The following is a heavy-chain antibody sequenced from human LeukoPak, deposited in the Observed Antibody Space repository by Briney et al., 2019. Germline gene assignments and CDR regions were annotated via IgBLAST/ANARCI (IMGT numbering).Heavy chain of an antibody. D-gene: IGHD2-21*02. CDR1: GASTSAYY. Sequence: SETLSLTCTVSGASTSAYYWTWIRQSPGKGLEWTGFVYDNGNTNYNSSLQSRVTMSVDTSTNHLSLKMTSVTAADTAIYYCARVFRGGVTSNWFDPWGQGTLVTVSS. CDR3: ARVFRGGVTSNWFDP. V-gene: IGHV4-59*01. J-gene: IGHJ5*02. CDR2: VYDNGNT.